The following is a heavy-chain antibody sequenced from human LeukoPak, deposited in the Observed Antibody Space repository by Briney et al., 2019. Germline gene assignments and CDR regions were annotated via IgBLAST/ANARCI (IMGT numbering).Heavy chain of an antibody. D-gene: IGHD2-15*01. Sequence: ASVKVSCKASGYTFTSYGISWVRQAPGQGLEWMGWISAYNGNTNYAQKFQGRVTMTRDASTSTVYMELSSLRSEDTAVYYCAREAVEYCSGGSCSNWFDPWGQGTLVTVSS. J-gene: IGHJ5*02. CDR3: AREAVEYCSGGSCSNWFDP. CDR1: GYTFTSYG. V-gene: IGHV1-18*01. CDR2: ISAYNGNT.